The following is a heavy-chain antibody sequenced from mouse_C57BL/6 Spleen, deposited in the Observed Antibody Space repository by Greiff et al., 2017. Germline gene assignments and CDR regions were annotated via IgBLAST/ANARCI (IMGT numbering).Heavy chain of an antibody. V-gene: IGHV1-72*01. CDR2: IDPNSGGT. D-gene: IGHD1-1*01. Sequence: VQLQQPGAELVKPGASVKLSCKASGYTFTSYWMHWVKQRPGRGLEWIGRIDPNSGGTKYNEKFKGKATLTVDKPSSTAYLQLSRLTSEDSAVFYCGRRYGSSGYFDVWGTGTTVTVSS. J-gene: IGHJ1*03. CDR3: GRRYGSSGYFDV. CDR1: GYTFTSYW.